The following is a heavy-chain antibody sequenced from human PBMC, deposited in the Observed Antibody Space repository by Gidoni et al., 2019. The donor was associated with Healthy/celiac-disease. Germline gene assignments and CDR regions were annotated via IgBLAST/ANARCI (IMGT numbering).Heavy chain of an antibody. CDR1: GFTFSSYG. CDR2: IWYDGSNK. D-gene: IGHD2-8*02. V-gene: IGHV3-33*01. CDR3: ARDPAGVVYAYYYYGMDV. J-gene: IGHJ6*02. Sequence: QVQLVESGGGVVQPGRSLRPSCAASGFTFSSYGRPWVRQAPGKGLECVAVIWYDGSNKYYADSVKGRFTISRDNSKNTLYLQMNSLRAEDTAVYYCARDPAGVVYAYYYYGMDVWGQGTTVTVSS.